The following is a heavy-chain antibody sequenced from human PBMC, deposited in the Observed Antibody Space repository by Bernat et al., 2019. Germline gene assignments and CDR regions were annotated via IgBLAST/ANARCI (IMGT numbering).Heavy chain of an antibody. CDR2: INTGGTT. Sequence: EVQLVESGGGLVQPGGSLRLSCAASGFTVSSQYMTWIRQAPGKGLEWVSLINTGGTTYYADPVRGRFTISSDNSKNTLYLHMMRLRDEDTAVYYCARGGCSITSYHSLDNWGQGTLVTVSS. V-gene: IGHV3-66*01. J-gene: IGHJ4*02. CDR3: ARGGCSITSYHSLDN. D-gene: IGHD2-2*01. CDR1: GFTVSSQY.